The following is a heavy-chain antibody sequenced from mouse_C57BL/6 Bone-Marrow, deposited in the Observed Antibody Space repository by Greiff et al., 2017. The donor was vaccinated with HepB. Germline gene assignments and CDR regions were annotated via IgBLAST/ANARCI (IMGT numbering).Heavy chain of an antibody. J-gene: IGHJ4*01. D-gene: IGHD1-1*01. Sequence: QVQLQQSGPGLVQPSQSLSITCTVSGFSLTSYGVHWVRQSPGKGLEWLGVIWRGGSTDYNAAFMSRLSITKDNSKSQVFFKMNSLQADDTAIYYCAKKGGHYYGSSYVYAMDYWGQGTSVTVSS. V-gene: IGHV2-5*01. CDR3: AKKGGHYYGSSYVYAMDY. CDR1: GFSLTSYG. CDR2: IWRGGST.